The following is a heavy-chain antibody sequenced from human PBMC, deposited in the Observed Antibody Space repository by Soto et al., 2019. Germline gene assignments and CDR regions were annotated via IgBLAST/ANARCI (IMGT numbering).Heavy chain of an antibody. Sequence: VQLVQSGAEVKNPGASVKDSCKASGYTFTSYGISWARQTPGQGLDWMGWMSAYNVNTNSAQKLQGRVTRTTDTSTSSADMELRSLSSDDTAVYYCAGDEAHGMDVWGHGTTVTFSS. J-gene: IGHJ6*02. CDR3: AGDEAHGMDV. V-gene: IGHV1-18*01. CDR1: GYTFTSYG. CDR2: MSAYNVNT.